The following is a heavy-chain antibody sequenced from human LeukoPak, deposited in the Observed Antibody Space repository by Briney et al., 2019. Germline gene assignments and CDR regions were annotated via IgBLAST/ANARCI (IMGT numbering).Heavy chain of an antibody. J-gene: IGHJ6*02. V-gene: IGHV3-23*01. D-gene: IGHD3-3*01. CDR1: GFTFSSYA. CDR2: ISGSGGST. CDR3: ARDGHYDFWSGYRMDV. Sequence: GGSLRLSCAASGFTFSSYAMSWVRQAPGKGLEWVSAISGSGGSTYYADSVKGRFTISRDNSKNTLYLQMNSLRAEDTAVYYCARDGHYDFWSGYRMDVWGQGTTVTVSS.